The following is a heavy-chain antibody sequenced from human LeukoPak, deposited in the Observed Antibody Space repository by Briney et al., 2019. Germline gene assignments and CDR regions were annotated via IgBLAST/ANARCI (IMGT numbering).Heavy chain of an antibody. CDR1: GFPVSSNY. CDR3: ASEGITMTSRAYHAFDI. J-gene: IGHJ3*02. CDR2: IYSGGST. Sequence: GGSLRLSFAAPGFPVSSNYMSWVRPAPGKGLGWGSVIYSGGSTYYADSVKGRFTISRDNSKNTLYLQMNSLRAEDTAVYHCASEGITMTSRAYHAFDIWGQGTMVTVSS. D-gene: IGHD3-22*01. V-gene: IGHV3-53*01.